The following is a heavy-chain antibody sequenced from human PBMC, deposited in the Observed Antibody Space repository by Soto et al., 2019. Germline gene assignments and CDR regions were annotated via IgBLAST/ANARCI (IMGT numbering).Heavy chain of an antibody. D-gene: IGHD4-17*01. V-gene: IGHV3-23*01. Sequence: EVHLLESGGGLVQPGGSLRLSCTASGFTFSSYAMTWVRQAPGRGLEGVSGITASGGRTYYADSVKGRFTISRDNSKSTLYLQMNSLRAEDTAVCYCAKDSRYGDYVRWFDSWGQGTLVTVSS. J-gene: IGHJ5*01. CDR3: AKDSRYGDYVRWFDS. CDR2: ITASGGRT. CDR1: GFTFSSYA.